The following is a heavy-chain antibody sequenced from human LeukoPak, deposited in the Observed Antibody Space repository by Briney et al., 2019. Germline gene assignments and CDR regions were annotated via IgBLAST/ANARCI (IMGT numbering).Heavy chain of an antibody. Sequence: ASVKVSCKASGYTFTDYYMHWVRQAPGQGLEWMGWINPNSGGTNYAQKFQGRVNMTRDTSISTAYMELSRLRSDDTAVYYCARNTINWFDPWGQGVLVTVSS. J-gene: IGHJ5*02. CDR2: INPNSGGT. CDR1: GYTFTDYY. V-gene: IGHV1-2*02. CDR3: ARNTINWFDP. D-gene: IGHD5-24*01.